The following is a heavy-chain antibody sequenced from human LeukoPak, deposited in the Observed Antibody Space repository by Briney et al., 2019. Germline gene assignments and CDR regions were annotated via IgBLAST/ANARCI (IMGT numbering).Heavy chain of an antibody. J-gene: IGHJ4*02. CDR1: GFTFSSCW. Sequence: GGSQRLSCAASGFTFSSCWMSWVRQAPGKGLEWVANIKQDGSEKYYVDSVKGRFTISRDNAKNSLYLQMNSLRAEDTAVYYCSRDPAAGITLFDFWGQGTLVTVSS. CDR2: IKQDGSEK. CDR3: SRDPAAGITLFDF. V-gene: IGHV3-7*03. D-gene: IGHD3-10*01.